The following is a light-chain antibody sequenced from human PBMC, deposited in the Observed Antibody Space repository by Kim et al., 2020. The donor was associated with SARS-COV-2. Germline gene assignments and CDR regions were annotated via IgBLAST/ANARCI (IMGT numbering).Light chain of an antibody. CDR3: QAWDSSTAV. Sequence: VSPGQTASITCSGDRLGDKYACWYQQKPGQSPVLVIYQDSKRPSGIPERFSGSNSGNTATLTISGTQAMDEADYYCQAWDSSTAVFGGGTQLTVL. CDR1: RLGDKY. CDR2: QDS. J-gene: IGLJ2*01. V-gene: IGLV3-1*01.